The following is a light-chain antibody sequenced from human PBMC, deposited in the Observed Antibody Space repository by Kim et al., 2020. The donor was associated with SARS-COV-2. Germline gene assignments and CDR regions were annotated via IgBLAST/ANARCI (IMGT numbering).Light chain of an antibody. Sequence: ASVGDRVTITCRASRDIANNLNWYQQKPGKAPKVLIYDASNVQTGVPSRFSGTGSGTDFSFIITSLQPEDVATYYCQQFDNLSLTFGGGTKVEIK. V-gene: IGKV1-33*01. CDR3: QQFDNLSLT. J-gene: IGKJ4*01. CDR1: RDIANN. CDR2: DAS.